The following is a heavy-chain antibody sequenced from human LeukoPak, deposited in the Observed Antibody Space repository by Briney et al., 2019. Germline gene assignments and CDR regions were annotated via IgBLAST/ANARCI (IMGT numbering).Heavy chain of an antibody. CDR2: ISSSGSTI. CDR3: ARGSEYYYDSSGYYDY. CDR1: GFTFSSYE. D-gene: IGHD3-22*01. Sequence: GGSLRLSCAASGFTFSSYEMNWVRQAPGKGLEWVSYISSSGSTIYYAGSVKGRFTISRDNAKNSLYLQMNSLRAEDTAVYYCARGSEYYYDSSGYYDYWGQGTLVTVSS. J-gene: IGHJ4*02. V-gene: IGHV3-48*03.